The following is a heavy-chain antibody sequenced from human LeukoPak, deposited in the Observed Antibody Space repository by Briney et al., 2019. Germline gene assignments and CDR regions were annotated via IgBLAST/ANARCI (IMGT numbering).Heavy chain of an antibody. CDR1: GYTLTELS. CDR3: ATKRPPSYDILTGYSSNFDY. CDR2: FDPEDGET. V-gene: IGHV1-24*01. J-gene: IGHJ4*02. Sequence: ASVKVSCKVSGYTLTELSMHWVRQAPGKGLEWMGGFDPEDGETIYAQKFQGRVTMTEDTSTDTAYMELSSLRSEDTAVYYCATKRPPSYDILTGYSSNFDYWGQGTLVTVSS. D-gene: IGHD3-9*01.